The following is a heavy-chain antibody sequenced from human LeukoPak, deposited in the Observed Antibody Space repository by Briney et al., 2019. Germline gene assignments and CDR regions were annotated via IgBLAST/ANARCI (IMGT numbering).Heavy chain of an antibody. CDR3: ARGDHVRIYTQSHFDI. CDR1: GYTFNGYY. D-gene: IGHD2/OR15-2a*01. V-gene: IGHV1-46*02. J-gene: IGHJ3*02. Sequence: ASVKVSCKSSGYTFNGYYMHWVRQAPGQGPEWMGIINPSGGSTNYAQKFQGRVTMTRDTSTSTVYMELSSLRSEDTAPYYCARGDHVRIYTQSHFDIWGQGTMVTVSS. CDR2: INPSGGST.